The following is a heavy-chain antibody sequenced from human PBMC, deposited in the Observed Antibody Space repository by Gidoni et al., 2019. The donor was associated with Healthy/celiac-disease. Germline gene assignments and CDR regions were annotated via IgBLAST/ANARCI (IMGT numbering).Heavy chain of an antibody. CDR2: INPNSGGT. V-gene: IGHV1-2*04. D-gene: IGHD3-3*01. CDR3: ARVTHPSWTSFDY. Sequence: QVQLVQSWAEVKRPGPSVKFYCKAAGYTFTGSYMHWVRQAPGQGLEWMGWINPNSGGTNYAQKFQGWVTMTRDTSISTAYMEMSRLRSDDTAVYYCARVTHPSWTSFDYWGQGTLVTVSS. J-gene: IGHJ4*02. CDR1: GYTFTGSY.